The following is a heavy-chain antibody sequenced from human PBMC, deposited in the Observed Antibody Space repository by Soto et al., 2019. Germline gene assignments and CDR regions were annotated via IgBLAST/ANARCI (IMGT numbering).Heavy chain of an antibody. CDR3: ARAVSGSYLDS. V-gene: IGHV4-31*03. CDR1: SDPITTGGHF. Sequence: QVQLQESGPGLVQASQTLSLTCTVSSDPITTGGHFWSWIRRSPGKGLEWIGYIYYSGTTHYNPSLKSRVTISIDTSKKQFSLNLSSVTAADTAVYYCARAVSGSYLDSWGQGTLVTVSS. CDR2: IYYSGTT. J-gene: IGHJ4*02. D-gene: IGHD1-26*01.